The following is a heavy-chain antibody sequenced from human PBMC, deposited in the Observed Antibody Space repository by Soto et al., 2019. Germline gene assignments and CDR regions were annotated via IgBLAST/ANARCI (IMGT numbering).Heavy chain of an antibody. CDR2: IYYSGST. CDR1: GGSISSDY. CDR3: ARRYGSSFDY. J-gene: IGHJ4*02. Sequence: SETLSLTCTVSGGSISSDYWSWIRQPPGKGLEWIAYIYYSGSTNYNPSLKSRVTISVDTSKNQFSLKLSSVTAADTAVYYCARRYGSSFDYWGQGTLVTVSS. D-gene: IGHD3-10*01. V-gene: IGHV4-59*08.